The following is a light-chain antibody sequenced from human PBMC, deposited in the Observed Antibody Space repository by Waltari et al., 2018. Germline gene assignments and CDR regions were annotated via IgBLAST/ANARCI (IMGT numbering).Light chain of an antibody. Sequence: QSALTQPRSVSGSPGQSVTISCTGTRNDIGSYNYVSWYQPHPGKAPKFIIFDVSKRPSGIPDRFSGSKSGKTASLTISGLQADDEADYYCCSYAGSYTWVFGGGTKLTVL. CDR3: CSYAGSYTWV. CDR1: RNDIGSYNY. V-gene: IGLV2-11*01. J-gene: IGLJ3*02. CDR2: DVS.